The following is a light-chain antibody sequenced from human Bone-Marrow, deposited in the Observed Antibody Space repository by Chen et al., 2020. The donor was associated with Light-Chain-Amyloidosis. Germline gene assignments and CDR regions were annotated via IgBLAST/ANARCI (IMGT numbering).Light chain of an antibody. CDR3: QQRSNWPPMYT. Sequence: EILLTQSPATLSLSPGERATLSCRASQTVGGFFAWYQQKPGQAPRLVIYDVSKRASGIPARFSGGESGTDFTLTISSLEPEDFAVYYCQQRSNWPPMYTFGQGTKLEIK. V-gene: IGKV3-11*01. CDR2: DVS. J-gene: IGKJ2*01. CDR1: QTVGGF.